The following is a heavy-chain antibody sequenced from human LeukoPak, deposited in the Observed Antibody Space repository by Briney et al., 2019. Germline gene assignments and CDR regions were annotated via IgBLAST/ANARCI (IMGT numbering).Heavy chain of an antibody. D-gene: IGHD6-19*01. CDR3: ARAAYSSGWYLSDYYGMDV. CDR2: INPNSGGT. CDR1: GYTFTGYY. V-gene: IGHV1-2*02. Sequence: VASVKVSCKASGYTFTGYYMHWVRQAPGQGLEWMGWINPNSGGTNYAQKFQGRVTMTRDTSISTAYMELSRLRSDDTAVYYCARAAYSSGWYLSDYYGMDVWGQGTTVTVS. J-gene: IGHJ6*02.